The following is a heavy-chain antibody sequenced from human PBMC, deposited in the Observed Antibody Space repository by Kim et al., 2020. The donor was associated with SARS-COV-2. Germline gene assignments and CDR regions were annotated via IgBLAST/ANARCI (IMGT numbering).Heavy chain of an antibody. J-gene: IGHJ4*02. V-gene: IGHV4-34*01. Sequence: SETLSLTCAVYGGSFSGYYWSWIRQPPGKGLEWIGEINHSGSTNYNPSLKSRVTISVDTSKNQFSLKLSSVTAADTAVYYCARDIMGDYGDYWGQGTLVT. D-gene: IGHD3-16*01. CDR2: INHSGST. CDR1: GGSFSGYY. CDR3: ARDIMGDYGDY.